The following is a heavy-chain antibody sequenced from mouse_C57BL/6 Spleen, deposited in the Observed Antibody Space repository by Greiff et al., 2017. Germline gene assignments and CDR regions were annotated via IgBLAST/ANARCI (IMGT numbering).Heavy chain of an antibody. V-gene: IGHV5-9-1*02. J-gene: IGHJ4*01. D-gene: IGHD1-1*01. CDR1: GFTFSSYA. Sequence: EVQGVESGEGLVKPGGSLKLSCAASGFTFSSYAMSWVRQTPEKRLEWVAYISSGGDYIYSADTVKGRFTISRDNARNTLYLQMSSLKSEDTAMYYCTRDHYDGSSSLTMDYWGQGTSVTVSS. CDR2: ISSGGDYI. CDR3: TRDHYDGSSSLTMDY.